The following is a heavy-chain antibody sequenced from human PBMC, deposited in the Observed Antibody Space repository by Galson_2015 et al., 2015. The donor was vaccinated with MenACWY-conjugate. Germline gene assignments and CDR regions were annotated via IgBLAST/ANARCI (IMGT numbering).Heavy chain of an antibody. CDR2: ISPDGSVT. CDR3: TRGNDGYGLFDP. CDR1: GFTFNQYW. V-gene: IGHV3-74*01. D-gene: IGHD5-24*01. J-gene: IGHJ5*02. Sequence: SLRLCCAASGFTFNQYWMNWVRQAPGKGLVWVSRISPDGSVTNYADSVKGLFNLSRDNAKNTLYLQMSSLRGDDTAVYYCTRGNDGYGLFDPWGQGTLVTVSS.